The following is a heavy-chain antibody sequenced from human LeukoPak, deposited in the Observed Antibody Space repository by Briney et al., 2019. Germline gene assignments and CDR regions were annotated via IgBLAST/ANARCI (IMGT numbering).Heavy chain of an antibody. CDR1: GGSISSSSYY. Sequence: PSETLSLTCTVSGGSISSSSYYWGWLRQPPGMGLEWVGSIYYSGSTYYNPPLKSRVTISVDTSKNQFSLKLSSVTAADTAVYYCARARPYRSAFDIWGQGTMVTVSS. D-gene: IGHD3-16*02. V-gene: IGHV4-39*01. CDR3: ARARPYRSAFDI. J-gene: IGHJ3*02. CDR2: IYYSGST.